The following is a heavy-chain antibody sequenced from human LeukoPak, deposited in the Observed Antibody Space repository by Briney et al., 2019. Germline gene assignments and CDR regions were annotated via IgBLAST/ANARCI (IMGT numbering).Heavy chain of an antibody. J-gene: IGHJ5*02. CDR2: INPNSGGT. CDR1: GYTFTGYY. V-gene: IGHV1-2*04. CDR3: ARGLNYYGSGSYRDWFDP. D-gene: IGHD3-10*01. Sequence: ASVKVSCKASGYTFTGYYMHWVRQAPGQGLEWMGRINPNSGGTNYAQKFQGWVTMTRDTSISTAYMELSRLRSDDTAVYYCARGLNYYGSGSYRDWFDPWGQGTLVTVSS.